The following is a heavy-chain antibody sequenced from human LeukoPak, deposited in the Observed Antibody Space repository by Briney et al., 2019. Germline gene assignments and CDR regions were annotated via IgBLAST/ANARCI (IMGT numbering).Heavy chain of an antibody. CDR1: GYTFTSYY. CDR2: INPSGVST. J-gene: IGHJ4*02. CDR3: ARENYGGNSAVGY. Sequence: ASVKVSCKASGYTFTSYYMHWVRQAPRQGLEWMGIINPSGVSTSYAQKFQGRVTMTTDTSTSTVYMELSSLRYEDTGVYYCARENYGGNSAVGYWGQGTLVTVSS. V-gene: IGHV1-46*03. D-gene: IGHD4-23*01.